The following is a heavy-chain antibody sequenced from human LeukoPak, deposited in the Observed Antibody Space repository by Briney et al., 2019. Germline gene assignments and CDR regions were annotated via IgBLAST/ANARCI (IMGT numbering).Heavy chain of an antibody. CDR2: VYYSGST. J-gene: IGHJ4*02. V-gene: IGHV4-31*03. CDR1: GGSISSVDHY. CDR3: ATGTDSRKVGY. D-gene: IGHD1-26*01. Sequence: SQTLSLTCTVSGGSISSVDHYWNWVRQLPGKGLEWIGCVYYSGSTYYNPSLKSRVTISADTSESQFSLQLSPVTAADTAVYYCATGTDSRKVGYWGQGTLVTVSS.